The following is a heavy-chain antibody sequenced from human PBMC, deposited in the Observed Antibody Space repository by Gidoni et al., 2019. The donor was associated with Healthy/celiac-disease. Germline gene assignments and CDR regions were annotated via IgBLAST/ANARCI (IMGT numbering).Heavy chain of an antibody. Sequence: QVQLVESGGGVVQPGRSLRLSCAASGFTFSSYGMHWVRQAPGKGLEWVAVIWYDGSNKYYADSVKGRFTISRDNSKNTLYLQMNSLRAEDTAVYYCARDPDSSGYFDYWGQGTLVTVSS. CDR3: ARDPDSSGYFDY. CDR1: GFTFSSYG. CDR2: IWYDGSNK. D-gene: IGHD3-22*01. J-gene: IGHJ4*02. V-gene: IGHV3-33*01.